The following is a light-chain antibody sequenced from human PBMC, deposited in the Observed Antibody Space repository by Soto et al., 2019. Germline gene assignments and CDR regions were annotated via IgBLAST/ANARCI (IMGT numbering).Light chain of an antibody. V-gene: IGLV1-40*01. CDR3: QSYDSSLSGHVV. CDR1: SSNIGAGYD. Sequence: QSVLTQPPSVSGAPGQTVTISCTGSSSNIGAGYDVHWYQHLPGTGPKLLIYGDTNRPSGVPDRFSGSKSGTSASLAIAGLQSEDEADYCQSYDSSLSGHVVFGGGTKLTVL. CDR2: GDT. J-gene: IGLJ2*01.